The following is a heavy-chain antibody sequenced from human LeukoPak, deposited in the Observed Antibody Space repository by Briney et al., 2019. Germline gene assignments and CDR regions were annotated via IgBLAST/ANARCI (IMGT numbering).Heavy chain of an antibody. CDR2: IIPIFGTA. CDR3: ARAWCSSTRCPFDY. V-gene: IGHV1-69*13. CDR1: GGTFSQYT. J-gene: IGHJ4*02. Sequence: SVKVSCKASGGTFSQYTISWVRQAPGQGLEWMGGIIPIFGTANYAQKFQGRVTITADESTSTAYMELSSLRSEDTAVYYCARAWCSSTRCPFDYWGQGTLVTVSS. D-gene: IGHD2-2*01.